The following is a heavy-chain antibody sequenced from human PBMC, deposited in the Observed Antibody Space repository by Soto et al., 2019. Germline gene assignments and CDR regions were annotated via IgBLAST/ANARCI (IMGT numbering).Heavy chain of an antibody. CDR2: INSDGSST. D-gene: IGHD5-18*01. CDR3: TRDIRDTTMVIPFEA. Sequence: GVSLSLSCEASGFPFISSWMHWVRQAPGKGLVWVSHINSDGSSTSYADSVKGRFTISRDNAKNTLYLQMNSLRAEDTAVYYCTRDIRDTTMVIPFEAWGQGTLVTVSS. V-gene: IGHV3-74*01. CDR1: GFPFISSW. J-gene: IGHJ5*02.